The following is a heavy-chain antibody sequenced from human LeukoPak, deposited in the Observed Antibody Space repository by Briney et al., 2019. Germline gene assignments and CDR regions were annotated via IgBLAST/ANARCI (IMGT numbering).Heavy chain of an antibody. J-gene: IGHJ4*02. CDR2: ISSSSSYV. D-gene: IGHD4-17*01. Sequence: GGSLRLSCAASGFTFSSYSVTWVRQAPGKGLEWVSSISSSSSYVYYADSVKGRFTISRDNAKNSLYLQMNSLRAEDTAVYYCARDSMTVRSYGDYRNDNFDYWGQGTLVTVSS. V-gene: IGHV3-21*01. CDR3: ARDSMTVRSYGDYRNDNFDY. CDR1: GFTFSSYS.